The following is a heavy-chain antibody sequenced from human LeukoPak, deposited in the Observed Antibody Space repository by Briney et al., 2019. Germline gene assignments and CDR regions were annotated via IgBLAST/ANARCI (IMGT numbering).Heavy chain of an antibody. CDR2: TYYRSKWYN. J-gene: IGHJ4*02. Sequence: SQTLSLTYAFSGDSVSSNSAAWNWLRQSPSRGLEWLGRTYYRSKWYNDYAVSVKSRVTINPDTSKNQFSLQLNSVTPEDTAVYYCARDGEYYFDYWGQGTLVTVSS. V-gene: IGHV6-1*01. D-gene: IGHD3-10*01. CDR3: ARDGEYYFDY. CDR1: GDSVSSNSAA.